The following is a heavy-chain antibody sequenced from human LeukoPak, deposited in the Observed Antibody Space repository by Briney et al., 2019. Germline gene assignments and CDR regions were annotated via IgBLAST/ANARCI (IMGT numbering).Heavy chain of an antibody. CDR2: ISGDAVSS. V-gene: IGHV3-43*02. D-gene: IGHD5-24*01. CDR1: GFMFDDYA. J-gene: IGHJ4*02. Sequence: GESLKISCAASGFMFDDYAMHGVRQVPGRGLEWVSLISGDAVSSFYADSVRGRFTISRDNNNNSLSLQMHSLTSEDTAFYYCAREQFSHTSNFFDNWGQGILVTVSS. CDR3: AREQFSHTSNFFDN.